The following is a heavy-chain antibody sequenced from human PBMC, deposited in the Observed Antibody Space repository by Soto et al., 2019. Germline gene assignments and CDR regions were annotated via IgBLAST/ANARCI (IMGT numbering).Heavy chain of an antibody. CDR2: IYYSGST. Sequence: SETLSLTCAVYGGSVSSGSYYWSWIRQPPGKGLEWIGYIYYSGSTNYNPSLKSRVTISVDTSKNQFSLKLSSVTAADTAVYYCAVLRDNHYYYYGMDVWGQGTTVTVSS. CDR1: GGSVSSGSYY. D-gene: IGHD3-16*01. V-gene: IGHV4-61*01. J-gene: IGHJ6*02. CDR3: AVLRDNHYYYYGMDV.